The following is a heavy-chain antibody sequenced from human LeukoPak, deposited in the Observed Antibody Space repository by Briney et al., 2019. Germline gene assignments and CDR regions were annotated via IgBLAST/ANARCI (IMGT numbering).Heavy chain of an antibody. CDR1: GYTFTSYY. CDR3: ARVVVAATQRYYYYYMDV. D-gene: IGHD2-15*01. J-gene: IGHJ6*03. CDR2: INPSGGST. Sequence: GASVKVSCKASGYTFTSYYMHWVRQAPGQGLEWMGIINPSGGSTSYAQKFQGRVTMTRDTSTSTVYMELSSLRSEDTAVYYCARVVVAATQRYYYYYMDVWGKGTTVTISS. V-gene: IGHV1-46*01.